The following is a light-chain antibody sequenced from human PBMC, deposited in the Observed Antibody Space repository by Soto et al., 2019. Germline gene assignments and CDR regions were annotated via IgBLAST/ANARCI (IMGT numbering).Light chain of an antibody. CDR2: DTS. J-gene: IGKJ5*01. CDR1: QFVSSR. CDR3: QQCSNWPIT. Sequence: DIVVTQSPATLSASPWEIVTLSCRASQFVSSRLAWYQRRPGQVPRLLIYDTSTRAPGISARFSGSGSGTEFTLTISSLQSEDFAVYYCQQCSNWPITFGQGTRLEIK. V-gene: IGKV3-15*01.